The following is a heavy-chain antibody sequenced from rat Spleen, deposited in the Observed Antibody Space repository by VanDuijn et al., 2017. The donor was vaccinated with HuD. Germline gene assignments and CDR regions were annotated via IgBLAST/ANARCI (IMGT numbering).Heavy chain of an antibody. V-gene: IGHV5S10*01. Sequence: EVQLVESGGGLVQPGRSLKLSCAASGFTFGDYNMAWVRQAPKKGLEWVATILYDGSGTYYRDSVKGRFTISRDNAKNTQYLQMDSLRSEDTATYYCASNYPGVYWGQGTLVTVSS. CDR1: GFTFGDYN. CDR2: ILYDGSGT. D-gene: IGHD1-4*01. CDR3: ASNYPGVY. J-gene: IGHJ3*01.